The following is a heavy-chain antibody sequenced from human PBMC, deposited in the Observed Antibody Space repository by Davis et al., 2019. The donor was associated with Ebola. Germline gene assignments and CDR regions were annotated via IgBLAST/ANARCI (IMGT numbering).Heavy chain of an antibody. V-gene: IGHV5-51*01. CDR1: GYSFTSYW. D-gene: IGHD3-10*02. Sequence: GESLKISCQGSGYSFTSYWIGWVRQMPGKGPEWMGITYPGDSDTRYSPSFQGQVTISADKSISTAYLQWSSLKASDTAMYYCARRGSTMFNWFDPWGQGTLVTVSS. J-gene: IGHJ5*02. CDR3: ARRGSTMFNWFDP. CDR2: TYPGDSDT.